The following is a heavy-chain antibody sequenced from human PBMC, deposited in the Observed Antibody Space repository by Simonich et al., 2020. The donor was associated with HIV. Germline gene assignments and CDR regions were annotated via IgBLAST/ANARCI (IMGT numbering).Heavy chain of an antibody. CDR3: ARSRSGPFDAFDI. CDR1: GYTFTDYY. D-gene: IGHD3-3*01. V-gene: IGHV1-2*06. J-gene: IGHJ3*02. CDR2: FNPKSGGT. Sequence: QVQLVQSGAEVNTPGASVKVSCKASGYTFTDYYMHWVRQAPGQGLEWMGRFNPKSGGTNYEQKFKGRVTMTRDTSISTAYMELSRLRSDDTAVYYCARSRSGPFDAFDIWGQGTMVTVSS.